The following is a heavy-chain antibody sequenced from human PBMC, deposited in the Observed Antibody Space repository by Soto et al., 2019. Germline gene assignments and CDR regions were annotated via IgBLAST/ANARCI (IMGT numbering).Heavy chain of an antibody. D-gene: IGHD3-22*01. CDR3: AKDSSGYYYPDAFDI. Sequence: QVQLVESGGGVVQPGRSLRLSCAASGFTFSSYGMHWVRQAPGKGLEWVAVISYDGSNKYHADSVKGRFTISRDNSKNTLYLQMNSLRAEDTAVYYCAKDSSGYYYPDAFDIWGQGTMVTVSS. V-gene: IGHV3-30*18. J-gene: IGHJ3*02. CDR2: ISYDGSNK. CDR1: GFTFSSYG.